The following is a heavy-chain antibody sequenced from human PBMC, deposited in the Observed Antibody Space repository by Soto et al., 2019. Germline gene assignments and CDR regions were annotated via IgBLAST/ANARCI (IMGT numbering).Heavy chain of an antibody. CDR1: GFPFSNHG. CDR2: ISYDGSKK. J-gene: IGHJ4*02. V-gene: IGHV3-30*18. CDR3: AKDRGHDYGDYGFDS. Sequence: QVHLVESGGGVVQPGRSLRLSCAASGFPFSNHGMHWVRQAPGKGLEWVAVISYDGSKKYYADSVKGRFTISRDNSKNTLYLQMNSLRPEYTAVYYCAKDRGHDYGDYGFDSWGQGTLVTVSS. D-gene: IGHD4-17*01.